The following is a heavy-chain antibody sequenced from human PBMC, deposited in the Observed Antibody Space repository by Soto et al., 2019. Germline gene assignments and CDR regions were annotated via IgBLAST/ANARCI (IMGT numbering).Heavy chain of an antibody. Sequence: GGSLRLSCAASGFIFSNYAMNWVRQAPGKGLEWVSGTSGSGGSTYYADSVKGRFTISRDNSKNTLSLQMNSLRAEDTAVYYCAKGTIVVVPFAIGFDYWGQGTPVTVSS. D-gene: IGHD2-2*02. V-gene: IGHV3-23*01. J-gene: IGHJ4*02. CDR2: TSGSGGST. CDR3: AKGTIVVVPFAIGFDY. CDR1: GFIFSNYA.